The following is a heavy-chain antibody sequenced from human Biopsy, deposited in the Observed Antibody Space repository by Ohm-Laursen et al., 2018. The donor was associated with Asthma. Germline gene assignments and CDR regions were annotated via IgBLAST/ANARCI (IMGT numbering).Heavy chain of an antibody. J-gene: IGHJ4*02. D-gene: IGHD3-22*01. Sequence: TLSLTCAYRGSFRGYVCTWIRQPPGKGLEWIGFIYYSGSTYYNPSLKSRVSISIDTSKNQFSLKLSSVTAADTAVYYCARAQDYYDSRGYYRSFDYWGQGTLVTVSS. CDR3: ARAQDYYDSRGYYRSFDY. CDR2: IYYSGST. V-gene: IGHV4-34*09. CDR1: RGSFRGYV.